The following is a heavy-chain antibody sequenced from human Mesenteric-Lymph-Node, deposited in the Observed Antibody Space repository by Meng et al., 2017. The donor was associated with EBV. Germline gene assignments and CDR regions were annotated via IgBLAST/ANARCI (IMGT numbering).Heavy chain of an antibody. J-gene: IGHJ5*02. CDR2: IYYSGST. Sequence: QVQLQASGPGLVKPSETLSLTCTVSGGSVSSGSYYWSWIRQPPGKGLEWIGYIYYSGSTNYNPSLKSRVTISVDTSKNQFSLKLSSVTAADTAVYYCARIVVPAATNNWFDPWGQGTLVTVSS. V-gene: IGHV4-61*01. D-gene: IGHD2-2*01. CDR3: ARIVVPAATNNWFDP. CDR1: GGSVSSGSYY.